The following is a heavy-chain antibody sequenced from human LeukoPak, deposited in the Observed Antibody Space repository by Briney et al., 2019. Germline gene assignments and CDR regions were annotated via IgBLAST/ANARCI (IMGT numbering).Heavy chain of an antibody. CDR3: ARLQPSVAGTGHFDY. CDR1: GFTFSSYP. V-gene: IGHV3-64*01. D-gene: IGHD6-19*01. Sequence: GGALRLSCAASGFTFSSYPMHWVRQAPGKGLEYLSAISSNGGSTYYANSVKGRFTISRDNSKNTLYLQMGSLRAEDMAVYYCARLQPSVAGTGHFDYWGQGTLVTVSS. CDR2: ISSNGGST. J-gene: IGHJ4*02.